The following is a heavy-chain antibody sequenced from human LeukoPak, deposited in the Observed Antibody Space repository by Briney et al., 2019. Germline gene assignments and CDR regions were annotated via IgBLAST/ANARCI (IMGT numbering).Heavy chain of an antibody. CDR1: GASISGHC. Sequence: PSETLSLTCNVSGASISGHCWSWIRHPAGKSLEWIGRIHTSGSPIYNPSLSSRATMSVDTSKGQFSLTMNSLTAADTAIYYCARQRLDGDILGFDWWGQGTLVTVSS. J-gene: IGHJ4*02. D-gene: IGHD2-21*01. V-gene: IGHV4-4*07. CDR3: ARQRLDGDILGFDW. CDR2: IHTSGSP.